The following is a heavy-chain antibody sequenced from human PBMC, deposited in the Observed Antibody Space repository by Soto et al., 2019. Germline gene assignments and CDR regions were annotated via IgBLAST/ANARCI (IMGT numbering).Heavy chain of an antibody. CDR2: IYYSGST. D-gene: IGHD2-2*01. J-gene: IGHJ1*01. CDR1: GGSISSYY. CDR3: ASVDHHCSSTSCKEYFQH. V-gene: IGHV4-59*08. Sequence: PSETLSLTCTVSGGSISSYYWSWIRQPPGKGLEWIGYIYYSGSTNYNPSLKSRVTISVDTSKNQFSLKLSSVTAADTAVYYCASVDHHCSSTSCKEYFQHWGQGTLVTVSS.